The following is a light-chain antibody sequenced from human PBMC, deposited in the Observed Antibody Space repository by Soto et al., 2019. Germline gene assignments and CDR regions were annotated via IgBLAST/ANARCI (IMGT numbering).Light chain of an antibody. CDR1: SGHGSYA. V-gene: IGLV4-69*01. J-gene: IGLJ2*01. CDR2: VNSDGSH. CDR3: QTWGTGIVV. Sequence: QLVLTQSPSASASLGASVKLTCTLSSGHGSYAIAWHQQQSQKGPRFLLKVNSDGSHRKGDGIPDRFSGSSSGAERYLTIPTLQSEDEADYYCQTWGTGIVVFGGGTKLTVL.